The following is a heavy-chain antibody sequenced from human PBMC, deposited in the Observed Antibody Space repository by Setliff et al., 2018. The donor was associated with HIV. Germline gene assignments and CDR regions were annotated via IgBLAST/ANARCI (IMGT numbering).Heavy chain of an antibody. CDR3: ASRDTSRYFDDY. D-gene: IGHD3-22*01. V-gene: IGHV4-30-4*08. CDR2: IYYSGTT. CDR1: GDSISSGDYY. Sequence: SETLSLTCTVSGDSISSGDYYWSWVRQPPGKGLEWIGNIYYSGTTYYSPSLKSRVTISVNKSKNQFSLKLRSVTAADTAVYYCASRDTSRYFDDYWGQGTLVTLSS. J-gene: IGHJ4*02.